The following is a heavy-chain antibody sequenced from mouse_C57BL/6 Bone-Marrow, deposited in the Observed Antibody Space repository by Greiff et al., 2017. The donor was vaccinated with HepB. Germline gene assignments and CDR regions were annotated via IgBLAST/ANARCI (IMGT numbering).Heavy chain of an antibody. CDR1: GYTFTDYE. CDR2: IDPETGGT. Sequence: QVQLQRSGAELVRPGASVTLSCKASGYTFTDYEMHWVKQTPVHGLEWIGAIDPETGGTAYNQKFKGKAILTADKSSSTAYMELRSLTSEDSAVYYCTRSMITPGWYFDVWGTGTTVTVSS. D-gene: IGHD2-4*01. V-gene: IGHV1-15*01. CDR3: TRSMITPGWYFDV. J-gene: IGHJ1*03.